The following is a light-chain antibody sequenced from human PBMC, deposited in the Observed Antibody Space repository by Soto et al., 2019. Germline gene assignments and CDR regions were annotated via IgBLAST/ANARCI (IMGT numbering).Light chain of an antibody. CDR3: QQLNNYPRT. Sequence: GDRVTITCRASQGISSYLAWYQQKPGKAPKLLISAASTLQSGVPSRFSGSGSGTEFTLTITSLQPEDFATYYCQQLNNYPRTFGQGTKVEIK. J-gene: IGKJ1*01. CDR2: AAS. V-gene: IGKV1-9*01. CDR1: QGISSY.